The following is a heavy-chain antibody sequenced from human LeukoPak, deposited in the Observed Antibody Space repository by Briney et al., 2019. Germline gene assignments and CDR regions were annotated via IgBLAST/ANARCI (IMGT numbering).Heavy chain of an antibody. Sequence: NPSETLSLTCTVSGGSIRSYYWNWIRQPAGKGLEWIGRIYTSGSTNYNPSLKSRVTISVDTSKNQFSLKLSSVTAADTAVYYCARGAKKRMATIRSYYFDYWGQGTLVTVSS. J-gene: IGHJ4*02. CDR2: IYTSGST. V-gene: IGHV4-4*07. CDR3: ARGAKKRMATIRSYYFDY. D-gene: IGHD5-24*01. CDR1: GGSIRSYY.